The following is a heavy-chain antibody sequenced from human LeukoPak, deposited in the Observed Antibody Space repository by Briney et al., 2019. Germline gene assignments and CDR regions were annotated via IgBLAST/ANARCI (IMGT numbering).Heavy chain of an antibody. CDR1: GFTFDDYG. J-gene: IGHJ6*03. CDR3: ARTYSSGWTVYYYYMDV. Sequence: GGSLRLSCAASGFTFDDYGMSWVRQAPGKGLEWVSGINWNGGSTGYADSVKGRFTISRDNDKNSLYLQMNSLRAEDTALYYCARTYSSGWTVYYYYMDVWGKGNTVTVSS. V-gene: IGHV3-20*04. D-gene: IGHD6-19*01. CDR2: INWNGGST.